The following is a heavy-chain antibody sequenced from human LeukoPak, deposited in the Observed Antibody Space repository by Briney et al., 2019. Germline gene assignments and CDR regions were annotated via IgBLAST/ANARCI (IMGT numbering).Heavy chain of an antibody. J-gene: IGHJ5*02. CDR3: ARRQPPSNWFDP. Sequence: SETLSLTCTVSGDSIRTSPYYWGWVRQPPGKGLEWIGTIYYSGSTYYNPSLKSRVTISVDTSKNQFSLKLTSVTAAGTAVYYCARRQPPSNWFDPWGQGTLVTISS. V-gene: IGHV4-39*01. CDR2: IYYSGST. CDR1: GDSIRTSPYY. D-gene: IGHD2-2*01.